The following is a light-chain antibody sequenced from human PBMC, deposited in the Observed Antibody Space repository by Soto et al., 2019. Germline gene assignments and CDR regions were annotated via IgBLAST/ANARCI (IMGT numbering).Light chain of an antibody. CDR2: SDN. V-gene: IGLV1-44*01. CDR3: AAWDDSLNAWV. Sequence: QSVLTQPPSASGTPGQRVTISCSGGSSNIGSNTVNWYQQLPGTAPKLLIYSDNQRPSGVPDRFSGSKSGTSASLAISGLQSEDEADYYCAAWDDSLNAWVFGGGTKLTVL. J-gene: IGLJ3*02. CDR1: SSNIGSNT.